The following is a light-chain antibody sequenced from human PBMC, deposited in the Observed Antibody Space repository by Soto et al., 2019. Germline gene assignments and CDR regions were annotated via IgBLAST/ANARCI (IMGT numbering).Light chain of an antibody. CDR1: QGISSY. V-gene: IGKV1D-8*03. CDR2: DAS. Sequence: VIWMTQSPSLLSASTGDRVTISCRMSQGISSYLAWYQQKPGKAPKLLIYDASDLETGVPSRFSGSGSGTGFTCTIRSLQPADFATYYCQPYEILPLTFGQGKRLEIK. CDR3: QPYEILPLT. J-gene: IGKJ5*01.